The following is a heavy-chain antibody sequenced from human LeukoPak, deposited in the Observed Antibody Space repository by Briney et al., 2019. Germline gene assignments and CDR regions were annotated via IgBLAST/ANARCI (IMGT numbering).Heavy chain of an antibody. V-gene: IGHV4-59*11. Sequence: SETLSLTCTVSGGSISSHYWSWIRQPPGKGLEWIGYIYYSGSTNYNPSLKSRVTISVDTSKNQFSLKLSSVTAADTAVYYCATTFHSSSWYAGAFDIWGQGTMVTVSS. CDR1: GGSISSHY. J-gene: IGHJ3*02. CDR2: IYYSGST. D-gene: IGHD6-13*01. CDR3: ATTFHSSSWYAGAFDI.